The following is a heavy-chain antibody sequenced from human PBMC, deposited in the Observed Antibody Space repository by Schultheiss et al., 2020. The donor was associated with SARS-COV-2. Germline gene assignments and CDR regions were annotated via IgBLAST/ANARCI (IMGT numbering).Heavy chain of an antibody. CDR3: VRGFLSGYDYGFYDMDV. Sequence: GSLRLSCAASGFAFSGYWIIWVRQPPGKGLEWIGEINHSGRTNYNPSLKSRVTISLDSSKNQISLNLKSVTAADTAVYYCVRGFLSGYDYGFYDMDVWGKGTTVTVSS. D-gene: IGHD5-12*01. J-gene: IGHJ6*03. CDR2: INHSGRT. V-gene: IGHV4-34*01. CDR1: GFAFSGYW.